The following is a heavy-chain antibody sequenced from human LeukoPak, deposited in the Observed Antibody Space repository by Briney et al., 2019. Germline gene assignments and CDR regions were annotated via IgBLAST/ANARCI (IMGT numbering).Heavy chain of an antibody. Sequence: GGSLRLSCAASGFTFSTYWMSWVRQAPGKGLEWVANINQDGSDKYYVDSVKGRFTISRDNSKNTLYLQMNSLRAEDTAVYYCAKDRPSTAMEEAFDIWGQGTMVTVSS. D-gene: IGHD5-18*01. CDR2: INQDGSDK. V-gene: IGHV3-7*03. CDR3: AKDRPSTAMEEAFDI. CDR1: GFTFSTYW. J-gene: IGHJ3*02.